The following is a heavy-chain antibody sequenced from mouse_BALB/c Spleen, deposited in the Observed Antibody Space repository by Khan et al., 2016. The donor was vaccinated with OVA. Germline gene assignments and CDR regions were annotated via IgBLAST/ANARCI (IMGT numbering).Heavy chain of an antibody. D-gene: IGHD1-1*01. CDR2: IWGDGST. CDR3: ALYYYGRAWFAY. J-gene: IGHJ3*01. CDR1: GFSLTSYG. V-gene: IGHV2-3*01. Sequence: QVQLKESGPGLVAPSQSLSITCTVSGFSLTSYGVGWVRQPPGKGLEWLGVIWGDGSTNYHSALISRLNINKDNSKSQVFLKLNSLQTDDTATYYCALYYYGRAWFAYWGQGTLVTVSA.